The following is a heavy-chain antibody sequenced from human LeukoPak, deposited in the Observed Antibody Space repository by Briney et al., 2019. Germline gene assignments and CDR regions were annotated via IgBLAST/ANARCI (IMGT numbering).Heavy chain of an antibody. J-gene: IGHJ4*02. Sequence: GGSLRLSCAASGFTFSSFAMTWVRQAPGTGLEWVSTLRSNGDTAYNADSVKGRFTISRDNSKNTVYLQMNILRVEDTAIYYCARGQELDDGVFDSWGQGALVTVSA. CDR1: GFTFSSFA. V-gene: IGHV3-23*01. D-gene: IGHD1-1*01. CDR2: LRSNGDTA. CDR3: ARGQELDDGVFDS.